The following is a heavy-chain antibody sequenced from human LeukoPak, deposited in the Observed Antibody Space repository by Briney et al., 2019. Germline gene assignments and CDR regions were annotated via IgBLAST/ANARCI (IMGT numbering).Heavy chain of an antibody. V-gene: IGHV3-64*01. CDR2: ISTNGAST. CDR1: GFTFSSYA. D-gene: IGHD6-13*01. Sequence: GGSLRLSCAASGFTFSSYAMHWVRQAPGKGLEFVSSISTNGASTYYANSVKGRFTISRDNSNNTLYLQMGSLRAEDMAVYYCAREAGPPEAGYYYYGMDVWGQGTTVTVSS. CDR3: AREAGPPEAGYYYYGMDV. J-gene: IGHJ6*02.